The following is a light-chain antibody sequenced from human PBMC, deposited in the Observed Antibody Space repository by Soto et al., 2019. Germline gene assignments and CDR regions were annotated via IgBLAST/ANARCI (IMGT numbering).Light chain of an antibody. CDR3: HQNYSPPDT. V-gene: IGKV1-39*01. CDR1: QSIDTH. J-gene: IGKJ1*01. CDR2: EAS. Sequence: DIRMTQSPSSLSASVGDRVTITCRASQSIDTHLNWYQQHPGKAPNALIYEASNLQSGVPSRFSGSGSGTDFTLTISGLPTDDSATYYCHQNYSPPDTVGQGTKVEIK.